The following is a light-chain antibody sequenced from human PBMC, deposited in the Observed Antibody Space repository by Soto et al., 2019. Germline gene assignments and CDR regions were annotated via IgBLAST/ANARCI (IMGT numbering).Light chain of an antibody. Sequence: EIVLTQSPATLSVSLGEGATLSCRASQSVGSKLAWYQQKPGQAPRLLIFGVSTRANGVPARFSGSGSGTDFSLTIRSLESEDSAVYYCQQYSDWPPEYTFGQGTKLDIK. CDR1: QSVGSK. J-gene: IGKJ2*01. CDR2: GVS. CDR3: QQYSDWPPEYT. V-gene: IGKV3-15*01.